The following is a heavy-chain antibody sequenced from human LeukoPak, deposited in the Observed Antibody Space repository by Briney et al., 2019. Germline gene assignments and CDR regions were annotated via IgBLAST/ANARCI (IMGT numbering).Heavy chain of an antibody. CDR3: ARQTRGDSSDYYPYYSDY. Sequence: GESLKISCKGSGYSFTSYWIGWVRQMPGKGLEWMGIIYPGDSDTRYSPSFQGQVTISADKSISTAYLQWSSLKASDTAMYYCARQTRGDSSDYYPYYSDYWGQGTLVTVSS. J-gene: IGHJ4*02. D-gene: IGHD3-22*01. CDR2: IYPGDSDT. CDR1: GYSFTSYW. V-gene: IGHV5-51*01.